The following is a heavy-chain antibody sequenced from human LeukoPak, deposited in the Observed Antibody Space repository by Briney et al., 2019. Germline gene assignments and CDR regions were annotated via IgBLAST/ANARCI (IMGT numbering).Heavy chain of an antibody. CDR2: INPSGGST. Sequence: ASAKVSCKASGYTFTSYYMHWVRQAPGQGLEWMGIINPSGGSTSYAQKFQGRVTMTRDTSTSTVYMELSSLRSEDTAVYYCAREVVTHAFDIWGQGTMVTVSS. J-gene: IGHJ3*02. V-gene: IGHV1-46*01. CDR3: AREVVTHAFDI. CDR1: GYTFTSYY. D-gene: IGHD4-23*01.